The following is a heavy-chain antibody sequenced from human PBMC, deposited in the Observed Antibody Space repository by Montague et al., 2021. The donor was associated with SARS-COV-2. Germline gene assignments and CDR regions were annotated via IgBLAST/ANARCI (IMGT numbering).Heavy chain of an antibody. CDR1: GFIFSNYA. CDR2: ISSIGNT. V-gene: IGHV3-23*01. J-gene: IGHJ4*02. CDR3: ATWMDIHFDH. Sequence: SLRLSCAASGFIFSNYAVSWVRQAPGKGFEWVSTISSIGNTHYTDAVTGRFTISRDNSKNSVYLHVDNLRADDTAVYYCATWMDIHFDHWGQGTPVTVSS. D-gene: IGHD5-12*01.